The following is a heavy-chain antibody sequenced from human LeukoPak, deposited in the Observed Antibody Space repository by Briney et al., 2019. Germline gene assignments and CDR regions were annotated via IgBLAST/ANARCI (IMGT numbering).Heavy chain of an antibody. J-gene: IGHJ6*02. V-gene: IGHV7-4-1*02. CDR3: ARRYCSSTSCYAPYYYYGMDV. CDR2: INTNTGNP. D-gene: IGHD2-2*01. CDR1: GYTFTSYA. Sequence: ASVKVSCKASGYTFTSYAMNWVRQAPGQGLEWMGWINTNTGNPTYAQGFTGRFVFSLDTSVSTAYLQISSLKAEDTAVYYCARRYCSSTSCYAPYYYYGMDVWGQGTTVTVSS.